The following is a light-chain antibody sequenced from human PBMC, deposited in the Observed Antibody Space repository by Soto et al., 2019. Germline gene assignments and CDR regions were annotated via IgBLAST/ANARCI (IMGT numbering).Light chain of an antibody. CDR3: QSYDSSLSGWV. Sequence: QSVLTQPPSVSGAPGQRVTISCTGSSSNIGAGYVVHWYQQLPGPAPKLLIYGNSNRPSGVPDRFSGSKSGTSASLAITGLQAEDEADYYCQSYDSSLSGWVFGGGTKVTVL. V-gene: IGLV1-40*01. CDR1: SSNIGAGYV. CDR2: GNS. J-gene: IGLJ3*02.